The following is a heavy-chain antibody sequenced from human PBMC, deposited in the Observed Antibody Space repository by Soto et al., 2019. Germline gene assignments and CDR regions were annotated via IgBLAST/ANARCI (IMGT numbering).Heavy chain of an antibody. V-gene: IGHV3-21*01. CDR2: ISSSSSYI. CDR1: GFTFSSYS. J-gene: IGHJ6*02. CDR3: ARVAGASLGDQYYYYGMDV. D-gene: IGHD3-16*01. Sequence: GGSLRLSCAASGFTFSSYSMNWVHQAPGKGLEWVSSISSSSSYIYYADSVKGRFTISRDNAKNSLYLQMNSLRAEDTAVYYCARVAGASLGDQYYYYGMDVWGQGTPVTVSS.